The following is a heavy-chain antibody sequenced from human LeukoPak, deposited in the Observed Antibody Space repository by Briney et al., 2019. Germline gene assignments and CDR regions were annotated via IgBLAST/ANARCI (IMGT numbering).Heavy chain of an antibody. V-gene: IGHV3-23*01. D-gene: IGHD3-10*01. J-gene: IGHJ4*02. CDR3: AKADGSGSYYFSCVDY. Sequence: PGGSLRLSCAASGFSFTHYAMTWVRQAPGKGLEWVSTFSDSDESTYYSDSVRGRFTISRDISKNILYLQMNSLRAEDTAIYYCAKADGSGSYYFSCVDYWGQGTLVTVSS. CDR2: FSDSDEST. CDR1: GFSFTHYA.